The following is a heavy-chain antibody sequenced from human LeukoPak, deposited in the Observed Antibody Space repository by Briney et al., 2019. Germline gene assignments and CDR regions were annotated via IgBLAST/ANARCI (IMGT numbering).Heavy chain of an antibody. CDR3: ARDGVGARGVIDY. J-gene: IGHJ4*02. V-gene: IGHV4-61*01. D-gene: IGHD1-26*01. CDR2: IYYSGST. Sequence: TSETLSLTCTVSGGSISSSSYYWGWIRQPPGKGLEWIGYIYYSGSTNYNPSLKSRVTISVDTSKNQFSLKLSSVTAADTAVYYCARDGVGARGVIDYWGQGTLVTVSS. CDR1: GGSISSSSYY.